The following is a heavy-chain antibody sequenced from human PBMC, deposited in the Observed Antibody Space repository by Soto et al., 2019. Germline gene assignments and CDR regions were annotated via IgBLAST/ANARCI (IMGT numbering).Heavy chain of an antibody. CDR3: ARHSTSATKEY. CDR2: IYPGDSDT. J-gene: IGHJ4*01. D-gene: IGHD1-1*01. Sequence: PGESLKISCKGSGYSFTTYWIAWVRQMPGKGLEWVGIIYPGDSDTRYSPSFEGHVTISVDKSISTAFLQWNSLKASDNAIYYCARHSTSATKEYWGKGTLVTV. V-gene: IGHV5-51*01. CDR1: GYSFTTYW.